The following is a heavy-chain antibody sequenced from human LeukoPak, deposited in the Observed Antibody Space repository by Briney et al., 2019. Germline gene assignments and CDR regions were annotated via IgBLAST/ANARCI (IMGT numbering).Heavy chain of an antibody. V-gene: IGHV3-48*01. CDR2: ISSSSSTI. J-gene: IGHJ4*02. Sequence: GGSLRLSCAASGFTFSSYSMNWVRQAPGKGLEWVSYISSSSSTIYYADSVKGRFTISRDNAKNSLYLQMNSLRAEDTAVYYCARDPKWELQRIFDYWGQGTLVTVSS. CDR1: GFTFSSYS. CDR3: ARDPKWELQRIFDY. D-gene: IGHD1-26*01.